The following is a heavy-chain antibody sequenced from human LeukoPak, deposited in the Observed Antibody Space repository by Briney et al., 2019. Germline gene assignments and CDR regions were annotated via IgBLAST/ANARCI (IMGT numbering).Heavy chain of an antibody. CDR1: GGSINNYY. D-gene: IGHD3-10*01. J-gene: IGHJ4*02. Sequence: SETLSLTRSVSGGSINNYYGTWIRQPPGKGLEWIGYISYSGTTKYNPPLKSRVTISADSPNTHFSLKVTSVAAADTAVYLCANVDGHVGGSGFDHWGRRILVTVSS. CDR2: ISYSGTT. CDR3: ANVDGHVGGSGFDH. V-gene: IGHV4-59*12.